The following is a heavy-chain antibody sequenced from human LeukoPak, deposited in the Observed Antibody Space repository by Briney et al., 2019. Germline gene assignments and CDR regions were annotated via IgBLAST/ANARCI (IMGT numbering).Heavy chain of an antibody. CDR3: ARVTGYMIEDYFDY. D-gene: IGHD3-22*01. Sequence: SETLSLTCTVSGGSISSYYWSWIRQPPGKGLDWIEYIYYSGSTNYNPSLKSRVTISVKTSKNQFSLKLSSVTAADTAVYYCARVTGYMIEDYFDYWGQGTLVTVSS. CDR1: GGSISSYY. V-gene: IGHV4-59*01. J-gene: IGHJ4*02. CDR2: IYYSGST.